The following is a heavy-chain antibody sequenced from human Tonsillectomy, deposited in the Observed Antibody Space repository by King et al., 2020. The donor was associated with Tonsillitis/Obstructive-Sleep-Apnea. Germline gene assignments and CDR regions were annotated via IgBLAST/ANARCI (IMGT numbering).Heavy chain of an antibody. CDR2: IYPGDSDT. CDR3: ATTPASNWGSMDS. Sequence: QLVQSGAEVKKPGASLKISCKGSEYTFISNWIGWVRQLPGKGLEWMGIIYPGDSDTRYSPSFQGQVTISADKSISTAYLQWTSLKASDSAMYYCATTPASNWGSMDSWGQGTLVTVSS. J-gene: IGHJ4*02. CDR1: EYTFISNW. V-gene: IGHV5-51*01. D-gene: IGHD7-27*01.